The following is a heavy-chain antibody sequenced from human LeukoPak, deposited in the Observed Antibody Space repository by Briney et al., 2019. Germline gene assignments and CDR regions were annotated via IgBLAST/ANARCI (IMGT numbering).Heavy chain of an antibody. J-gene: IGHJ4*02. CDR3: ARIRSKGY. CDR2: ISSSSSTI. Sequence: PGGSLRLSCVASGFPLSSYSINWIRQAPGKGLEWVSYISSSSSTIYYAGSVKGRFTISRDNAKNSLYLQMNSLRAEDTAVYYCARIRSKGYWGQGTLVTVSS. V-gene: IGHV3-48*01. CDR1: GFPLSSYS.